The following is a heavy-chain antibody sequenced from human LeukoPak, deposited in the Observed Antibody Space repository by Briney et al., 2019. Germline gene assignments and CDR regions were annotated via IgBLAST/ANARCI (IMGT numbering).Heavy chain of an antibody. J-gene: IGHJ5*02. CDR2: INGNTGAT. CDR1: GYTFTGYY. Sequence: ASVKVSCKASGYTFTGYYMHWVRQAPGQGLEWMGWINGNTGATNYAQRFQGRVTVTRDTSINTAYMEFRSLRSDDTAVYYCARGAHIASTAGGWFDPWGQGTLVTISS. CDR3: ARGAHIASTAGGWFDP. D-gene: IGHD2-15*01. V-gene: IGHV1-2*02.